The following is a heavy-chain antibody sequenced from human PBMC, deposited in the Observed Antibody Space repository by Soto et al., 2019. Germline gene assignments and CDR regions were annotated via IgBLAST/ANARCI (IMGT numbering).Heavy chain of an antibody. J-gene: IGHJ4*02. D-gene: IGHD2-2*01. CDR3: AKGRRPYCSGTSCYDFDY. Sequence: GGSLRLSCAASGFTFSSYGMHWVRQAPGKGLEWVAVISYDGSNKYYADSVKGRFTISRDNSRNTLYLQMNSLRAEDTAVYYCAKGRRPYCSGTSCYDFDYCGQRTLVTVSA. CDR2: ISYDGSNK. V-gene: IGHV3-30*18. CDR1: GFTFSSYG.